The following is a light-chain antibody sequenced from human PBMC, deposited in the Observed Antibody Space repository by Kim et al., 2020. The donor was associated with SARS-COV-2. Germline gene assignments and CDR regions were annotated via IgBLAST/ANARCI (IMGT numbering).Light chain of an antibody. J-gene: IGLJ1*01. CDR2: KDS. Sequence: SVLPGQTARITCSGDVLAKKYARWFQQKPGQAPVLVIYKDSERPSGIPERFSGSSSGTTVTLTISGAQVEDEADYYCYSAADNHYVFGTGTKVTVL. CDR1: VLAKKY. CDR3: YSAADNHYV. V-gene: IGLV3-27*01.